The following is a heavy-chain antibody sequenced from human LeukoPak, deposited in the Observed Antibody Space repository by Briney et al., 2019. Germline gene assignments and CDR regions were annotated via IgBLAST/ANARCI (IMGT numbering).Heavy chain of an antibody. Sequence: GGSLRLSCAASGFTFSSYGMHWVRQAPGQGLEWVAVISYDGSNKYYADSVKGRFTISRDNSKNTLYLQMNSLRAEDTAVYYCAKGDYGMDVWGQGTTVTVSS. CDR3: AKGDYGMDV. CDR2: ISYDGSNK. J-gene: IGHJ6*02. V-gene: IGHV3-30*18. CDR1: GFTFSSYG.